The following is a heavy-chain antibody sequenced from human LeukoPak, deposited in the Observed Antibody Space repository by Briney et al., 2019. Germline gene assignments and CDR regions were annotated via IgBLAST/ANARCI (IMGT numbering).Heavy chain of an antibody. V-gene: IGHV3-53*01. CDR1: GFTVSSNY. CDR3: ARADSSFDAFDI. CDR2: IYSVGST. D-gene: IGHD6-6*01. Sequence: GGSLRLSCAASGFTVSSNYMSRVRQAPGKGLEWVSVIYSVGSTYYADSVKGRFTISRDNSKNTLYLQMNSLRAEDTAVYYCARADSSFDAFDIWGQGTMVTVSS. J-gene: IGHJ3*02.